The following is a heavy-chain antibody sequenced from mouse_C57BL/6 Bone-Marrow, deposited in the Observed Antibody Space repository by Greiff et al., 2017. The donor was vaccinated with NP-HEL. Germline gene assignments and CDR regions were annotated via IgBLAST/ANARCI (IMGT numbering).Heavy chain of an antibody. Sequence: EVQVVESGGGLVQPGGSLKLSCAASGFTFSDYYMYWVRQTPEKRLEWVAYISNGGGSTYYPDTVKGRFTISRDNAKNTLYLQMSRLKSEDTAMYYCARQGEGAWFAYWGQGTLVTVSA. CDR2: ISNGGGST. J-gene: IGHJ3*01. CDR1: GFTFSDYY. V-gene: IGHV5-12*01. CDR3: ARQGEGAWFAY.